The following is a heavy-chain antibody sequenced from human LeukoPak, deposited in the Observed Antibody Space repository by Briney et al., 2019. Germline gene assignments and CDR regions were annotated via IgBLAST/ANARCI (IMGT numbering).Heavy chain of an antibody. V-gene: IGHV3-30*04. CDR2: VGNDEKTI. CDR1: GFTFTGHS. D-gene: IGHD1-26*01. J-gene: IGHJ4*02. CDR3: ARERQMGATPFDY. Sequence: HAGGSLRLSCVASGFTFTGHSMHWVRQAPGKGLEWVAVVGNDEKTIFYADSLKGRFTISRDNSKNTLFLQMNSLRDEDTAVYYCARERQMGATPFDYWGQGSLVTVSS.